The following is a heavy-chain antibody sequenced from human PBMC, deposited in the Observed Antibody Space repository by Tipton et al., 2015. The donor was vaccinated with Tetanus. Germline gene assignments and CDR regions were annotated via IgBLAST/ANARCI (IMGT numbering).Heavy chain of an antibody. D-gene: IGHD3-10*01. J-gene: IGHJ4*02. CDR1: GGSISSYY. Sequence: PGLVKPSETLSLTCTVSGGSISSYYWSWIRQPPGKGLEWIGYIYYSGSTYYNPSLKSRVTISVDTSKNQFSLKLSSVTAADTAVYYCARGITMVRGVDYWGQGTLVTVSS. V-gene: IGHV4-30-4*01. CDR2: IYYSGST. CDR3: ARGITMVRGVDY.